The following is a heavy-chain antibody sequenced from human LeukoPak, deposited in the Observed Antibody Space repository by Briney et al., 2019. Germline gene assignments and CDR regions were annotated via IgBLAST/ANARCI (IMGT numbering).Heavy chain of an antibody. CDR3: AKGPTVYCSGGSCYSDY. CDR1: GFTFSSYA. CDR2: ISGSGGST. D-gene: IGHD2-15*01. V-gene: IGHV3-23*01. J-gene: IGHJ4*02. Sequence: HPGGSLRLSCAASGFTFSSYAMSWVRQAPGKELEWVSAISGSGGSTYYADSVKGRFTISRDNSKNTLYLQMNSLRAEDTAVYYCAKGPTVYCSGGSCYSDYWGQGTLVTVSS.